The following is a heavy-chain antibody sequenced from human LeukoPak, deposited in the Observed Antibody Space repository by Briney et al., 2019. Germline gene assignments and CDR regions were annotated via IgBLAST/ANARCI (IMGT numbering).Heavy chain of an antibody. D-gene: IGHD6-25*01. CDR1: GFIFSNYD. Sequence: GGSLRLSCAASGFIFSNYDMHWVRQAPGKGLEWVSAISSGGGTIFYGDSVKGRFATSRANSENTLYLQMNSLRAEDTAVYYCAKATAATTYFDYWGQGTLVAVSS. CDR2: ISSGGGTI. CDR3: AKATAATTYFDY. J-gene: IGHJ4*02. V-gene: IGHV3-23*01.